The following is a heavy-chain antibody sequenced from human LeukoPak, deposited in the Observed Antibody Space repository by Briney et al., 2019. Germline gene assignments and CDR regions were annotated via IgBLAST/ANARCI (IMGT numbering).Heavy chain of an antibody. Sequence: ASVKVSCKASGYTFTNYYIHWVRQAPGQGLEWMGWINPNSGGTNYAQKFQGWVTMTRDTSISTAYMELSRLRSDDTAVYYCARDFPTPDSSGYSYYYYGMDVWGQGTTVTVSS. V-gene: IGHV1-2*04. J-gene: IGHJ6*02. D-gene: IGHD3-22*01. CDR1: GYTFTNYY. CDR2: INPNSGGT. CDR3: ARDFPTPDSSGYSYYYYGMDV.